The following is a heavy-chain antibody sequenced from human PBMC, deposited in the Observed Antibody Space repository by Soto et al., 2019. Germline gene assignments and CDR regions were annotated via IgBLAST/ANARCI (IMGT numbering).Heavy chain of an antibody. J-gene: IGHJ4*02. V-gene: IGHV3-15*07. Sequence: EVQLVESGGGLVKPGGSLRLSCAASGFTFNGAWMNWVRQAPGKGLEWVGRVKSSANGGAIDYAAPVEGRFTISRDDSKYTLYLQMNSLITEDTAFYYCSADLPDWGAYAFDYWGQGTLVTVSS. CDR1: GFTFNGAW. CDR2: VKSSANGGAI. D-gene: IGHD3-16*01. CDR3: SADLPDWGAYAFDY.